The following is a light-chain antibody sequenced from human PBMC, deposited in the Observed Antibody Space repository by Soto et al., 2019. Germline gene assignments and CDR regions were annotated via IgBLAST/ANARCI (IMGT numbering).Light chain of an antibody. CDR1: NSDVGGYNY. J-gene: IGLJ1*01. CDR2: EVS. Sequence: QSALTQPASVSGSPGQSITISCTGTNSDVGGYNYVSWYQEHPGKAPKLIIYEVSHRPSGVSNRFSGSKSGNTASLTISGLQAHDEADYYCSSFTSTSPYVFGTGTKLSVL. CDR3: SSFTSTSPYV. V-gene: IGLV2-14*01.